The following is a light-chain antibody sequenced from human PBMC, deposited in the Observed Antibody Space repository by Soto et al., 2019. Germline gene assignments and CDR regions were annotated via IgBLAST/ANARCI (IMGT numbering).Light chain of an antibody. V-gene: IGLV8-61*01. CDR3: EQSLPRGVWE. CDR2: STN. CDR1: SGSVSTSNY. J-gene: IGLJ3*02. Sequence: QTVVTQEPSFSVSPGGTVTLTCGLTSGSVSTSNYPSWYQQTPGQTPRTLIYSTNFRSSGVPDRFSGSILGNKAALTITGAQADDESDYYCEQSLPRGVWEFGGGTKLTVL.